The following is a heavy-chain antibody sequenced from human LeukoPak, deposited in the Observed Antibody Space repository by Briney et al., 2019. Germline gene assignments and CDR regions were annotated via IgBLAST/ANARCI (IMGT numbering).Heavy chain of an antibody. CDR1: GYTFTGYY. V-gene: IGHV1-2*06. D-gene: IGHD3-22*01. CDR2: INPNRSAT. J-gene: IGHJ4*02. Sequence: ASVKVSCKASGYTFTGYYMHWVRQAPGQGLEWMGRINPNRSATNYTQKFQVSVTMTRDTSISTAYMELSRLRSDDTAVYSCARDRGYYYDSSGYYYFDYWGQGTLVTVSS. CDR3: ARDRGYYYDSSGYYYFDY.